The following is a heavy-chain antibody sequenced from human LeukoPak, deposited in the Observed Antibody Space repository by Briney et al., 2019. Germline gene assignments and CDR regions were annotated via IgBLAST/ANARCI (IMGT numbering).Heavy chain of an antibody. CDR1: GFTFSDFG. CDR2: IRSGANNI. D-gene: IGHD6-13*01. J-gene: IGHJ4*02. Sequence: GGSLRLSCATSGFTFSDFGMHWVRQTPGKGLEWLAFIRSGANNIHYADSVKGRFTISRDNSQNTLYLQMNSLRTEDTALYYCAKDLLASTWYFDYWGQGTLVTVSS. CDR3: AKDLLASTWYFDY. V-gene: IGHV3-30*02.